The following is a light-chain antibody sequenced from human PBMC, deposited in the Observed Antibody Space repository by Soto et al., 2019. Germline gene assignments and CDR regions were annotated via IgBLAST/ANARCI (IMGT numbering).Light chain of an antibody. CDR2: DNT. Sequence: QSVLTQPPSVSGAPGQRVTIACTGRISNIGSGYNVHWYQQLPGTAPKLLIFDNTNRPSGVPDRFSASKSGTSASLAISGLQAEDEADYYCQSYDSSLSGFVIFGGGTQLTVL. CDR3: QSYDSSLSGFVI. J-gene: IGLJ2*01. V-gene: IGLV1-40*01. CDR1: ISNIGSGYN.